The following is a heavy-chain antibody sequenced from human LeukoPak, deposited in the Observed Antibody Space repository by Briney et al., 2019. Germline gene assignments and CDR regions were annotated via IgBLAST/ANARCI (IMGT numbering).Heavy chain of an antibody. CDR1: GFTVSSNY. Sequence: GGSLRLSCAASGFTVSSNYMSWVRQAPGKGLEWVSVIYSGGSTNYADSVKGRFTISRDNSKNTLYLQMNSLRAEDTAVYYCARAPDKYCSSTSCLGYFQHWGQGTLVTVSS. CDR3: ARAPDKYCSSTSCLGYFQH. J-gene: IGHJ1*01. CDR2: IYSGGST. D-gene: IGHD2-2*01. V-gene: IGHV3-53*01.